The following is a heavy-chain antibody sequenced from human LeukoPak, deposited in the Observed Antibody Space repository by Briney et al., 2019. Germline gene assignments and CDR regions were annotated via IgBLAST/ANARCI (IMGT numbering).Heavy chain of an antibody. CDR1: GGSFSGYY. CDR3: ARDFSEQQLVYPAYFDY. CDR2: INHSGST. V-gene: IGHV4-34*01. D-gene: IGHD6-13*01. Sequence: PSETLSLTCAVYGGSFSGYYWSWIRQPPGKGLEWIGEINHSGSTNYNPSLKSRVTISVDTSKNQVSLKLSSVTAADTAVYYCARDFSEQQLVYPAYFDYWGQGTLVTVSS. J-gene: IGHJ4*02.